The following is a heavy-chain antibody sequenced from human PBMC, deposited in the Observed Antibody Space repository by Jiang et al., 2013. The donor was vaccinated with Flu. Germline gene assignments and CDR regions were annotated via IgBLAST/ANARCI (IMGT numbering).Heavy chain of an antibody. D-gene: IGHD2-21*01. CDR2: VYYDGTT. CDR1: GGSIRNSFSY. Sequence: QLVESGPGLVKPSETLSLTCSLSGGSIRNSFSYWGWVPPAPQGRGLEWIGSVYYDGTTYYNPSLKSRVIISVDTSKNDFSLKLSSVTAADAAFYYCARHGPRGPPRPYYYYGLDVWGQGTTVTVSS. CDR3: ARHGPRGPPRPYYYYGLDV. J-gene: IGHJ6*02. V-gene: IGHV4-39*01.